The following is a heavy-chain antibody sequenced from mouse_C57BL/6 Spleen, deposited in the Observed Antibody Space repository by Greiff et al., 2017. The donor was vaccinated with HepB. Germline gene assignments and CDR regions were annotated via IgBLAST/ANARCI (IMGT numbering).Heavy chain of an antibody. CDR2: ISSGSSTI. Sequence: VQLKESGGGLVKPGGSLKLSCAASGFTFSDYGMHWVRQAPEKGLEWVAYISSGSSTIYYADTVKGRFTISRDNAKNTLFLQMTSLRSEDTAMYYCARDDYEGWFAYWGQGTLVTVSA. J-gene: IGHJ3*01. D-gene: IGHD2-4*01. CDR3: ARDDYEGWFAY. V-gene: IGHV5-17*01. CDR1: GFTFSDYG.